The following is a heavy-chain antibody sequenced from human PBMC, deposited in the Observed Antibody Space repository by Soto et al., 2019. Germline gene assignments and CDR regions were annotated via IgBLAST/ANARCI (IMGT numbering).Heavy chain of an antibody. CDR3: ARRIAATETFDY. CDR2: IYYAGNT. J-gene: IGHJ4*02. Sequence: TSETLSLTCTVSGDYISSYYWSWIRQPPGKGLEWIGFIYYAGNTKYNPSLNSRVTIYVDTSKNQFSLTVTSVTAADTAVYYCARRIAATETFDYWGQGTLVTVSS. CDR1: GDYISSYY. V-gene: IGHV4-59*08. D-gene: IGHD5-12*01.